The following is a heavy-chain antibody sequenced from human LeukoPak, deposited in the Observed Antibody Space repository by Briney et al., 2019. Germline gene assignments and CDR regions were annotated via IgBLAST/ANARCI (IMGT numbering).Heavy chain of an antibody. CDR2: IRSKANSYAT. V-gene: IGHV3-73*01. J-gene: IGHJ4*02. CDR1: GFTFSGSA. Sequence: GGSLRLSCAASGFTFSGSAMHWVRQASGKGLEWVGRIRSKANSYATAYAASVKGRFTISRDDSKNTAYLQMNSLKTEDTAVYYCSRGQFRLGQYDSSAFDYWGQGTLVTVSS. D-gene: IGHD3-22*01. CDR3: SRGQFRLGQYDSSAFDY.